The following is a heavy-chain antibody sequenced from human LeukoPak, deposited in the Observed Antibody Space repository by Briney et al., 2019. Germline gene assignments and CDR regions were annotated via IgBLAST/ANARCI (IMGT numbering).Heavy chain of an antibody. V-gene: IGHV3-23*01. CDR2: ISGSGGST. Sequence: PGGSLRLSCAASGFTFSSYAMSWVRQAPGRGLEWVSAISGSGGSTYYADSVKGRFTISRDNSKNTLYLQMNSLRAEDTAVYYCAKDRGIAVAGNDYWGQGTLVTVSS. J-gene: IGHJ4*02. CDR3: AKDRGIAVAGNDY. CDR1: GFTFSSYA. D-gene: IGHD6-19*01.